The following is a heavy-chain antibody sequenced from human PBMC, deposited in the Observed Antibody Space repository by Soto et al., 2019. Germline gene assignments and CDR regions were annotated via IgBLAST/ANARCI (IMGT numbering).Heavy chain of an antibody. CDR2: IWYDGSNK. J-gene: IGHJ6*02. CDR1: GFTFSSYG. CDR3: ARDTRGVIPNNYYGMEV. Sequence: PGGSLRLSCAASGFTFSSYGMHWVRQAPGKGLEWVAVIWYDGSNKYYADSVKGRFTISRDNSKNTLYLQMNSLRAEDTAVYYCARDTRGVIPNNYYGMEVWGQGTTVTVSS. D-gene: IGHD3-10*01. V-gene: IGHV3-33*01.